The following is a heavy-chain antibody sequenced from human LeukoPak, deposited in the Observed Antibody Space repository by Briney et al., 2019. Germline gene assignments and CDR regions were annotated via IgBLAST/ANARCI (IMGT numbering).Heavy chain of an antibody. CDR3: ARRLLWFGELWFWFDP. D-gene: IGHD3-10*01. J-gene: IGHJ5*02. Sequence: PSETLSLTCAVYGGSFSGYYWNWIRQSPGKGLEWIGEINYSGSTNYNPPLKSRVTISVDTSKNQFSLKLSSVTAADTAVYYCARRLLWFGELWFWFDPWGQGTLVTVSS. V-gene: IGHV4-34*01. CDR1: GGSFSGYY. CDR2: INYSGST.